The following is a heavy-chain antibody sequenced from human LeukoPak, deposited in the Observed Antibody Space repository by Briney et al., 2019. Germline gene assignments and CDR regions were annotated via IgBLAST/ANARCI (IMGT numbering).Heavy chain of an antibody. CDR1: GGSISSYY. D-gene: IGHD3-22*01. CDR2: IYYSGST. J-gene: IGHJ6*03. CDR3: ARGLTSGYYGSYYMDV. Sequence: SETLSLTCTVSGGSISSYYWSWIRQPPGKGLEWIGYIYYSGSTNYNPSLRSRVTISLDTSKNQFSLKLRSVTAADTAVYYCARGLTSGYYGSYYMDVWGRGTTLTVSS. V-gene: IGHV4-59*01.